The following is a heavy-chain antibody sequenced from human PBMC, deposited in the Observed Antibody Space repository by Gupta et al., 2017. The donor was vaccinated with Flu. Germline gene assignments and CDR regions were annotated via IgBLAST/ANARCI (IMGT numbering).Heavy chain of an antibody. Sequence: GQLLVSEGGLVQPGGSLRLSCVASGFPFSPYAMNWVRQAPGKGLGWVSTMGGRGDTYYEDSVKGRFTISRDNSKNTLYLKMNSLKAEDTAVYYCAKDLVPVTTTLACDVWGQGTMVTVSS. V-gene: IGHV3-23*01. CDR2: MGGRGDT. CDR3: AKDLVPVTTTLACDV. D-gene: IGHD4-17*01. CDR1: GFPFSPYA. J-gene: IGHJ3*01.